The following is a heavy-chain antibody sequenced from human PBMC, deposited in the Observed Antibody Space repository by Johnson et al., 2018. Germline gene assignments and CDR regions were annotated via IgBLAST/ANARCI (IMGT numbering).Heavy chain of an antibody. CDR3: TSYYYYYMDV. V-gene: IGHV3-73*01. CDR1: GFTFSGSA. CDR2: IRSKANSYAT. J-gene: IGHJ6*03. Sequence: VQLVESGGGLVQPGGSLKLSCAASGFTFSGSAMHWVRQASGKGLEWVGRIRSKANSYATAYAASVKGRFTTSRDDSKNTAYLQMNSLKTEDTAVYYCTSYYYYYMDVWGKGTTVTVSS.